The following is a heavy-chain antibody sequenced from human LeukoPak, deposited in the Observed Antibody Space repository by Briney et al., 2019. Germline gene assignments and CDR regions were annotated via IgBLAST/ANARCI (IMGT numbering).Heavy chain of an antibody. Sequence: HPGGSLRLSCAASGFTISSYAMSWVRQAPGKGLEWVSAISGSGGSTYYADSVKGRFTISRDNSKNTLYLQMNSLSAEDTAVYYCAKDLESSGWYGDWGQGTLVTVSS. V-gene: IGHV3-23*01. CDR3: AKDLESSGWYGD. J-gene: IGHJ4*02. CDR1: GFTISSYA. CDR2: ISGSGGST. D-gene: IGHD6-19*01.